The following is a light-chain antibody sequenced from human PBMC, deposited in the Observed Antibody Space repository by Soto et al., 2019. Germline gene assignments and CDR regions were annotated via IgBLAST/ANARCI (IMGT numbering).Light chain of an antibody. Sequence: QSALTQPPSASGSPGQSVTISCTGTSSDVGGYNYVSWYQQYPGKVPKLMVYEVNKRPSGVPDSFSGSKYGNTASLTVSGLQAEDEADYYCTSYAGGNNVFGTGTKLTVL. CDR3: TSYAGGNNV. CDR1: SSDVGGYNY. V-gene: IGLV2-8*01. J-gene: IGLJ1*01. CDR2: EVN.